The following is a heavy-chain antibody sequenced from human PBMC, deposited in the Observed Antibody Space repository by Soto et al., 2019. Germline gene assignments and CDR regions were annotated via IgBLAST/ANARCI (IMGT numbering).Heavy chain of an antibody. Sequence: QVQLVQSGAEVKKPGASVKVSCKVSGYTLTELSMHWVRQAPGKGLEWMGGFDPEDGETIYAQKFQGRVTMTEDTSPDSGYIELSSVRSADTAVSYCATEGSGANAGHRYYGMGVWGQGGMVAVAS. CDR3: ATEGSGANAGHRYYGMGV. D-gene: IGHD3-10*01. J-gene: IGHJ6*02. CDR2: FDPEDGET. V-gene: IGHV1-24*01. CDR1: GYTLTELS.